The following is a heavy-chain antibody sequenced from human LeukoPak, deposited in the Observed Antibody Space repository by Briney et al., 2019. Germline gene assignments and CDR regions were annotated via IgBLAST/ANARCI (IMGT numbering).Heavy chain of an antibody. CDR2: ISGSGGTT. Sequence: GGSLRLSCAASGFTFSNYGMSWVRQAPGKGLEWVSGISGSGGTTYYADSVKGRFTISRDNSKNTLYLQMNSLRAEDTALYHCARVHGSGSYHYMDVWGKGTTVTISS. V-gene: IGHV3-23*01. D-gene: IGHD3-10*01. CDR3: ARVHGSGSYHYMDV. J-gene: IGHJ6*03. CDR1: GFTFSNYG.